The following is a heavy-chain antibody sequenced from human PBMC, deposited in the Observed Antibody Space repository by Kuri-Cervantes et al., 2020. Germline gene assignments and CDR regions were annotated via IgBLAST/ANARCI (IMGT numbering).Heavy chain of an antibody. Sequence: GSLRLSCTVSGGSINSYYWSWIRQPPGKGLEWIGYIYYSGSTNYNPSLKSRVTISVDTSKNQFSLKLSSVTAADTAVYYCARARFGNTAMVQYYYYYYMDVWGKGTTVTDSS. CDR1: GGSINSYY. D-gene: IGHD5-18*01. V-gene: IGHV4-59*13. J-gene: IGHJ6*03. CDR2: IYYSGST. CDR3: ARARFGNTAMVQYYYYYYMDV.